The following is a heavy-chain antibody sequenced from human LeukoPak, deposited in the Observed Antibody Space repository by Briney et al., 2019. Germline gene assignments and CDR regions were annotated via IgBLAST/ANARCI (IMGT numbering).Heavy chain of an antibody. CDR1: GYSFTNYW. Sequence: GESLKISCKGSGYSFTNYWIGWVRQMPGKGLEWMGIINPGDSDTKYSPSFQGQVTISADKSICTAYLQWSSLKASDTSMYYCARHEGGGGSYVDYWGQGTLVTVSS. J-gene: IGHJ4*02. CDR3: ARHEGGGGSYVDY. D-gene: IGHD2-15*01. V-gene: IGHV5-51*01. CDR2: INPGDSDT.